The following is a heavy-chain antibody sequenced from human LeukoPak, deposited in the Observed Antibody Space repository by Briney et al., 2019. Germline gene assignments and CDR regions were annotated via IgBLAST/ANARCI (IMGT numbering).Heavy chain of an antibody. Sequence: GGSLRLSCAASGFTFSSYAMHWVRQAPGEGLEYVSAISSNGGSTYYANSVKGRFTISRDNSKNTLYLQMGSLRAEDMAVYYCARVVDDKYGMDVWGQGTTVTVSS. D-gene: IGHD2-15*01. CDR1: GFTFSSYA. V-gene: IGHV3-64*01. CDR2: ISSNGGST. CDR3: ARVVDDKYGMDV. J-gene: IGHJ6*02.